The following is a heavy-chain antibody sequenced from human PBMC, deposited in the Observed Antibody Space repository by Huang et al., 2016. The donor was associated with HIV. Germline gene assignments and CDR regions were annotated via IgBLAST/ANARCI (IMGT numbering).Heavy chain of an antibody. CDR1: GYTFTSYY. V-gene: IGHV1-46*01. CDR2: INPSGGSP. D-gene: IGHD2-2*01. J-gene: IGHJ6*02. CDR3: ARVRCSSTSCYGMDV. Sequence: QVQLVQSGAEVKKPGASVKVSCKASGYTFTSYYMHWVRQAPGQGLEWMGRINPSGGSPSYAQKFQGRVTMTRDTSTSTVYMELSSLRSEDTAVYYCARVRCSSTSCYGMDVWGQGTTVTVSS.